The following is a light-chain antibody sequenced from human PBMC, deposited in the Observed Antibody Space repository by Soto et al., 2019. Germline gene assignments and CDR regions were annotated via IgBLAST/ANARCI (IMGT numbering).Light chain of an antibody. CDR2: DND. V-gene: IGLV1-51*01. CDR3: GTWDNSLSAGIV. J-gene: IGLJ7*01. CDR1: DSNIGSYY. Sequence: QSVLTQPPSVSAAPGQKVTISCSGSDSNIGSYYVFWYQQVPGTAPRVLIYDNDKRPSGIPDRFSGSKSGTSATLGITGLQTGDEADYYCGTWDNSLSAGIVFGGGTQLTVL.